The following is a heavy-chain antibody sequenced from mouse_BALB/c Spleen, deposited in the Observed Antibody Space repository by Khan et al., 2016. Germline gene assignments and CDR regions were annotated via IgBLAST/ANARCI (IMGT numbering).Heavy chain of an antibody. V-gene: IGHV9-3-1*01. J-gene: IGHJ1*01. D-gene: IGHD1-1*01. CDR3: AAYSYCSGSCRYFDG. CDR2: INTYSGES. Sequence: QIQLEQSGPELKRPGKTVKISCKASGYTFTNYGINWVKQAPGKGLKWMGWINTYSGESTYADDFKGRFAFTLESSANTAYLQINSLTNEDTATYVCAAYSYCSGSCRYFDGWGAGTTVTVSS. CDR1: GYTFTNYG.